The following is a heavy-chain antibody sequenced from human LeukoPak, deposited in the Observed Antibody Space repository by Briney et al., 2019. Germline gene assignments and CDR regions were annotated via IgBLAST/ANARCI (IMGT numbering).Heavy chain of an antibody. CDR2: LRGDGET. J-gene: IGHJ4*02. D-gene: IGHD3-16*01. CDR1: GFTFSSYA. CDR3: AKASWVSRADAVL. V-gene: IGHV3-23*01. Sequence: GGSLRLSCAASGFTFSSYAMSWVRQAPARGLDLVSSLRGDGETFYIDSVKGRFTLSRDESRNTVYLQLNNLRVEDTAVYFCAKASWVSRADAVLWGQGTLVTVSS.